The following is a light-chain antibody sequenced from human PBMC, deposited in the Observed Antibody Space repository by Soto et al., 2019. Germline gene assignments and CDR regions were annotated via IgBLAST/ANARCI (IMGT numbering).Light chain of an antibody. V-gene: IGLV1-47*02. CDR3: AAWDADVSGYG. J-gene: IGLJ1*01. CDR2: SNS. Sequence: QSVPSQAPAASGTPGQRDSISWSGRSCNIEINYVYWYQQLPGTAPKLLIYSNSQRPSGVPDRFSGSKSGTSASLAISGLRSDDEADYYFAAWDADVSGYGCGTGTKVTV. CDR1: SCNIEINY.